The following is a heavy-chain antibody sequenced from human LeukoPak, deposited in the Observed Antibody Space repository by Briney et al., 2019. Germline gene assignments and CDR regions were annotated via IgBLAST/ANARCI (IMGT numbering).Heavy chain of an antibody. Sequence: ASVKVSCKASGYTFTSYGISWVRQAPGQGLEWMGWISAYNGNTNYAQKLQGRVTMTTDTSTSTAYMELRSLRSDDTAVYYCARVGFHTAMVKIFDYWGQGTLVTVSS. CDR3: ARVGFHTAMVKIFDY. J-gene: IGHJ4*02. D-gene: IGHD5-18*01. CDR1: GYTFTSYG. CDR2: ISAYNGNT. V-gene: IGHV1-18*01.